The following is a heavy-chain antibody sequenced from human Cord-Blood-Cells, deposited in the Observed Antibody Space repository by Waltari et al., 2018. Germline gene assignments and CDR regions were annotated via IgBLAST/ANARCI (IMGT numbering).Heavy chain of an antibody. CDR3: ARPTVPAATAYFDL. D-gene: IGHD2-2*01. CDR1: GGSFSGYY. J-gene: IGHJ2*01. CDR2: INHSGST. Sequence: QVQLQQWGAGLLKPSETLSLTCAVYGGSFSGYYWSWIRQPPGTGLEWIGEINHSGSTNNNPSLKSRVTISVDTSKNQFSLKLSSVTAADTAVYYCARPTVPAATAYFDLWGRGTLVTVSS. V-gene: IGHV4-34*01.